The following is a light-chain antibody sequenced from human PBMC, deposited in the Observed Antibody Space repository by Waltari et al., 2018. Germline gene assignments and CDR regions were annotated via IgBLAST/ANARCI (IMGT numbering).Light chain of an antibody. J-gene: IGLJ2*01. CDR1: ALPRHY. V-gene: IGLV3-25*03. Sequence: SYELTQPPSESVSPGQTANITCSGEALPRHYVYRYQQKSGQAPLLVIFKDTERPSGIPERFSGSTSGTTVTLTISGVQAEDEAEYFCQSADDSGTYVVFGGGTRLTIL. CDR3: QSADDSGTYVV. CDR2: KDT.